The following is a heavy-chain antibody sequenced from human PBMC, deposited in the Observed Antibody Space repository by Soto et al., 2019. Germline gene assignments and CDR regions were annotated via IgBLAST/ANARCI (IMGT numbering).Heavy chain of an antibody. CDR3: AKLGAAMAYGMDV. J-gene: IGHJ6*02. CDR1: GFTFSSYG. V-gene: IGHV3-30*18. D-gene: IGHD3-16*01. Sequence: GSLRLSCAASGFTFSSYGMHWVRQAPGKGLEWVAVISYDGSNKYYADSVKGRFTISRDNSKNTLYLQMNSLRAEDTAVYYCAKLGAAMAYGMDVWGQGTTVTVSS. CDR2: ISYDGSNK.